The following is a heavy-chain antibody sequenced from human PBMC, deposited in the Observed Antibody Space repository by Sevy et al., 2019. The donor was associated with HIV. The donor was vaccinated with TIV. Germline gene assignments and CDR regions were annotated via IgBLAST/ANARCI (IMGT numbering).Heavy chain of an antibody. CDR3: AVAGGYCCGGSCYSYAFDI. CDR1: GFAFSSYA. V-gene: IGHV3-30-3*01. D-gene: IGHD2-15*01. Sequence: GGYLRLSCAASGFAFSSYAMHWVRQAPGKGLEWMAVISYDGSNKYYADSVKGRFTISRDNSNSRLYLQMNSLRAEDTAVYYCAVAGGYCCGGSCYSYAFDIWGQGTMVTVSS. J-gene: IGHJ3*02. CDR2: ISYDGSNK.